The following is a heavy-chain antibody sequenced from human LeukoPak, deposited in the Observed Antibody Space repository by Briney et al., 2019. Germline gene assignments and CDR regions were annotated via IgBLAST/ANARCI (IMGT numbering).Heavy chain of an antibody. J-gene: IGHJ4*02. CDR3: ARDYHSSSWGGY. D-gene: IGHD6-13*01. CDR2: ISAYNGNT. V-gene: IGHV1-18*01. Sequence: ASVKVSCKASGYTFTSYGISWVRQAPGQGLEWMGWISAYNGNTNYAQKLQGRVTMTTDTSTSTAYMELRSLRSYDTAVDYCARDYHSSSWGGYWGQGTLVTVSS. CDR1: GYTFTSYG.